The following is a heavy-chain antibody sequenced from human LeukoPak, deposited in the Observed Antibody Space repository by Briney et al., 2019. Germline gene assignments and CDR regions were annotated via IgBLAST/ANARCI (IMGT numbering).Heavy chain of an antibody. CDR3: ARARTLYDYVWGSYRPGFYFDY. CDR1: GGSFSGYY. CDR2: INHSGST. Sequence: SSETLSLTCAVYGGSFSGYYWSWIRQPPGKGLEWIGEINHSGSTNYNPSLKSRVTISVDTSKNQFSLKLSSVTAADTAVYYCARARTLYDYVWGSYRPGFYFDYWGQGTLVTVSS. D-gene: IGHD3-16*02. V-gene: IGHV4-34*01. J-gene: IGHJ4*02.